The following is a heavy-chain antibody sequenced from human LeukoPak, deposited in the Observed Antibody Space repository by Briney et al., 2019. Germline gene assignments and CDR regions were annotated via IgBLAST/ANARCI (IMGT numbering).Heavy chain of an antibody. J-gene: IGHJ3*01. CDR2: IKGDGSKK. CDR3: VRDGDDLDV. CDR1: GFTFRNYW. V-gene: IGHV3-7*01. Sequence: GGSLRLSCAASGFTFRNYWMSWVRQAPGKGPEWVADIKGDGSKKYYVDSMKGRSTISRDNAENSLFLQMNSLRVEDTAVYYYVRDGDDLDVWGQGTMVTVSS.